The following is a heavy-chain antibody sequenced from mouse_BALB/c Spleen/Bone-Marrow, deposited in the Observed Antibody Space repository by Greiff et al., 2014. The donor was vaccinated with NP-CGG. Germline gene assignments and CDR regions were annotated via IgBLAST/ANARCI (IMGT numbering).Heavy chain of an antibody. CDR1: GFNIKDTY. D-gene: IGHD2-4*01. Sequence: VQLKASGAELVKPGASVKLSCTASGFNIKDTYMHWVKQRPEQGLEWIGRIDPANGNTKYDPKFQGKATITAVTSSNTAYLQLSSLTSEDTAVYYCAGYDYYQAWFAYWGQGTLVTVSA. V-gene: IGHV14-3*02. J-gene: IGHJ3*01. CDR2: IDPANGNT. CDR3: AGYDYYQAWFAY.